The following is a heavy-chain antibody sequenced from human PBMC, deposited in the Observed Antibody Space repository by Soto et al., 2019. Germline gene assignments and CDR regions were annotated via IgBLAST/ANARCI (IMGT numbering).Heavy chain of an antibody. Sequence: ASVKVSCKTSGDTFTNFGLSWVREAPGQGLEWMGWIATYNSNKNYAQKFQGRLTLTTDTSTSTGYMELKSLEYDDTAVYYCARVLRGVVNWFDPWGQGTLVTVSS. D-gene: IGHD3-10*01. J-gene: IGHJ5*02. CDR2: IATYNSNK. V-gene: IGHV1-18*01. CDR1: GDTFTNFG. CDR3: ARVLRGVVNWFDP.